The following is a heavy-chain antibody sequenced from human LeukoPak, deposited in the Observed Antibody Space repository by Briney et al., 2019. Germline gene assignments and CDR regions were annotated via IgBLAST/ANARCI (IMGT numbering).Heavy chain of an antibody. J-gene: IGHJ4*02. CDR2: INPNSGGT. CDR1: GYTFTGYY. Sequence: GASVKVSCKASGYTFTGYYIHWVRQAPGQGLGWMGWINPNSGGTNYAQKFQGWVTMTRDTSISTTYMELGRLRSDDTAVYYCARTPYYYDSSGYYDYWGQGTLVTVSS. D-gene: IGHD3-22*01. CDR3: ARTPYYYDSSGYYDY. V-gene: IGHV1-2*04.